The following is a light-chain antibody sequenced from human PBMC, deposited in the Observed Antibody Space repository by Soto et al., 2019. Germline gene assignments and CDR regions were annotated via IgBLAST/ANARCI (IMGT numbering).Light chain of an antibody. CDR1: QSVSTK. Sequence: EIVMTQSPATLSVSPGETGTLSCRASQSVSTKSAWYQQRPGQAPRLLIYGASTRATGIPARFSGSGSGTEFTLTISSLQSEDFAVYFCQQYKDWFSITFGQGTRLEIK. J-gene: IGKJ5*01. CDR2: GAS. V-gene: IGKV3-15*01. CDR3: QQYKDWFSIT.